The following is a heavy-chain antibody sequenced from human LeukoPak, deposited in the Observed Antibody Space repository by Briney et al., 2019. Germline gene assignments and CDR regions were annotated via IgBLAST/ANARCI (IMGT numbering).Heavy chain of an antibody. V-gene: IGHV3-23*01. CDR3: AKDRTLTGGCYYGVSDY. CDR2: ISAGGGST. D-gene: IGHD3-22*01. Sequence: GGSLRLSCAASGFTFSSSAMTWVRQAPGKGLEWLSLISAGGGSTFYADSVRGRFTISRENFKNTLYLRMNNLRVEDTAVYYCAKDRTLTGGCYYGVSDYWGQGTLVTVSS. J-gene: IGHJ4*02. CDR1: GFTFSSSA.